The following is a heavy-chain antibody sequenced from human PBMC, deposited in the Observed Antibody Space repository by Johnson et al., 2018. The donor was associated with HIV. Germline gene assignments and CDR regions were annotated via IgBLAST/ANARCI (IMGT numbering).Heavy chain of an antibody. CDR1: GFTFSTYA. CDR2: INWNGGRT. V-gene: IGHV3-20*04. Sequence: VQLVESGGGVVQPGRSLRLSCAASGFTFSTYAIHWVRQAPGKGLEWISTINWNGGRTGYVDSLKGRFTISRDNAKNSLYLQMDSLRPEDTALYYCVRGGLGYQNFHDRFDVWGQGTVVTVSS. D-gene: IGHD3-16*02. J-gene: IGHJ3*01. CDR3: VRGGLGYQNFHDRFDV.